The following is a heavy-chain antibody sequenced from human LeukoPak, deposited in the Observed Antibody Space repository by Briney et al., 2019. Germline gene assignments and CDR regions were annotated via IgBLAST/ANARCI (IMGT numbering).Heavy chain of an antibody. D-gene: IGHD3-10*01. CDR2: IYPGDSDT. CDR3: ARGAGSGSYYSLWFDP. Sequence: GESLKISCKGSGYSFTSYWIGWVRQMPGKGLEWMGIIYPGDSDTRYSPSFQGQVTISADKSSSTAYLQWSSLKASDTAMYYCARGAGSGSYYSLWFDPWGQGTLVTVSS. V-gene: IGHV5-51*01. J-gene: IGHJ5*02. CDR1: GYSFTSYW.